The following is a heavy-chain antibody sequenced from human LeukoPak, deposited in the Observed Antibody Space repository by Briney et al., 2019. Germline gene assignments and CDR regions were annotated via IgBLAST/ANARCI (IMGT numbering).Heavy chain of an antibody. CDR2: VIPIFGTA. J-gene: IGHJ4*02. D-gene: IGHD1-26*01. V-gene: IGHV1-69*05. Sequence: ASVKVSCKASGYTFTSYGISWVRQAPGQGLEWLGGVIPIFGTANYAQKFQGRVTITTDESTSTAYMELSSLRSEDTAVYYCATPRPMYSGSYYDYWGQGTLVTVSS. CDR1: GYTFTSYG. CDR3: ATPRPMYSGSYYDY.